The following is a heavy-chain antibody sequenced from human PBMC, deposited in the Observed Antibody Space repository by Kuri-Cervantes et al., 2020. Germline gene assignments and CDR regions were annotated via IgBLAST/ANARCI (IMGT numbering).Heavy chain of an antibody. CDR1: GGSFSGYY. J-gene: IGHJ4*02. V-gene: IGHV4-34*01. Sequence: SETLSLTCAVYGGSFSGYYWSWIRQPPGKGLEWIGEINHSGSTNYNPSLKSRVTISVDTSKNQFSLKLSSVTAADTAVYYCARGDGDYGAYFVDYWGQGTLVTDSS. CDR3: ARGDGDYGAYFVDY. D-gene: IGHD4-17*01. CDR2: INHSGST.